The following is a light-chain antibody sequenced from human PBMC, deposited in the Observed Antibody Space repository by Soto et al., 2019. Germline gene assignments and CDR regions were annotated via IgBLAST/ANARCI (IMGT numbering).Light chain of an antibody. CDR3: QQFNSYPIP. J-gene: IGKJ5*01. Sequence: TQVSETTRSLSTSVGDVIHITCRASQSISSYLTWYQQKPGKAPENLIYRASTLQSGVPSRFSGSGSGTEFTLTISRLQPEDFATYYCQQFNSYPIPVGQGGRLAIK. V-gene: IGKV1-9*01. CDR1: QSISSY. CDR2: RAS.